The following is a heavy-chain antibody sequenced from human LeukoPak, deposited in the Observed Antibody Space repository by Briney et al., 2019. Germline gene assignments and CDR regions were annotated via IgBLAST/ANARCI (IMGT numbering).Heavy chain of an antibody. J-gene: IGHJ3*02. CDR2: IIPIFGTA. CDR1: GGTFSSYA. V-gene: IGHV1-69*05. Sequence: SVKVSCKASGGTFSSYAISWVRQAPGQGLEWMGGIIPIFGTANYAQKFQGRVTITTDESTSTAYMELSSLRSEDTAVYYCARVPSGDYAEGAFDIWGQGTMVTVSS. D-gene: IGHD4-17*01. CDR3: ARVPSGDYAEGAFDI.